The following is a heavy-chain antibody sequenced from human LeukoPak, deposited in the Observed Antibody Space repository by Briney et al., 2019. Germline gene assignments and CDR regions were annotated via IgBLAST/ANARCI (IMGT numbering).Heavy chain of an antibody. Sequence: SETLSLTFAVYGGSFSGYYWSWIRQPPGKGLEWIGAINHSGSTNYNPSLKSRVTISVDMSKNQFSLKLSSVTAADTAVYYCASSYDSGGKRENYFDYWGQGTLVTVSS. V-gene: IGHV4-34*01. CDR2: INHSGST. J-gene: IGHJ4*02. D-gene: IGHD3-22*01. CDR1: GGSFSGYY. CDR3: ASSYDSGGKRENYFDY.